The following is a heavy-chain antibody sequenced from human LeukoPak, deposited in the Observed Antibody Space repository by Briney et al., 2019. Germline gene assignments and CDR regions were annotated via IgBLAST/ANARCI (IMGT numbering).Heavy chain of an antibody. V-gene: IGHV3-7*01. J-gene: IGHJ4*02. Sequence: GGSLRLSCAASGLTFSSYWMTWVRQAPGKGLEWVANIKHNGNEKNYVDSVEGRFTISRDNAKNSLSLQMNSLRAEDTAVYYCARELRTFDSWGQGTLVTVSS. CDR3: ARELRTFDS. D-gene: IGHD3-16*01. CDR1: GLTFSSYW. CDR2: IKHNGNEK.